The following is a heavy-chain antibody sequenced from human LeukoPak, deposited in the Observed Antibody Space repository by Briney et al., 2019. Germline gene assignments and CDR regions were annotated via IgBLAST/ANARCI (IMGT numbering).Heavy chain of an antibody. CDR1: GYTFTEYY. Sequence: ASVKVSCKASGYTFTEYYMHWVRQAPGQGLEWMGWINPKRGGANYAEKFQGRVTMTRDTSISTAYMELSRLRYDDTALYYCARGQSLNDYWGQGTLVTVSS. CDR3: ARGQSLNDY. V-gene: IGHV1-2*02. J-gene: IGHJ4*02. CDR2: INPKRGGA.